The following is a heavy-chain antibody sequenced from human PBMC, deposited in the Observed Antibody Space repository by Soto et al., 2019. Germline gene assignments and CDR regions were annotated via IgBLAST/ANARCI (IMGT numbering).Heavy chain of an antibody. Sequence: SETLSLTCTVSGGSISSGGYYWSWIRQHPGKGLEWIGYIYYSGSTYYNPSLKSRVTISVDTSKNQFSLKLSSVTAADTAVYYRARADYAPGTAFDIWGQGTMVTVSS. D-gene: IGHD2-2*01. CDR3: ARADYAPGTAFDI. V-gene: IGHV4-31*03. J-gene: IGHJ3*02. CDR1: GGSISSGGYY. CDR2: IYYSGST.